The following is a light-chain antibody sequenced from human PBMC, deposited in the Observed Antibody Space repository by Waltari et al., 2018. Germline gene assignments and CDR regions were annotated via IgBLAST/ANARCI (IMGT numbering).Light chain of an antibody. J-gene: IGLJ3*02. Sequence: QSALTQPASVSGSPGQSITVSGTGTSVHVGADNYVSWYQQHPGKAPKLMIYDVSNRPSGVSNRFSGSKSGNTASLTISGLQAEDEADYYCSSYTSSSTWVFGGGTKLTVL. CDR3: SSYTSSSTWV. CDR1: SVHVGADNY. V-gene: IGLV2-14*01. CDR2: DVS.